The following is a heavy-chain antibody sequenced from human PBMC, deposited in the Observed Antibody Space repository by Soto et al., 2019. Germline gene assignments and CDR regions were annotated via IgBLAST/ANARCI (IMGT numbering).Heavy chain of an antibody. J-gene: IGHJ4*02. CDR2: IYYSGST. CDR3: ARGWYFDY. D-gene: IGHD2-15*01. CDR1: GCSIRSYY. V-gene: IGHV4-59*01. Sequence: SETRSRTCPVSGCSIRSYYWSWIRKPPGKGLEWIGYIYYSGSTNYNPSLKSRVTISVDTSKNQFSLKLSSVTAADTAVYYCARGWYFDYWGQGTLVT.